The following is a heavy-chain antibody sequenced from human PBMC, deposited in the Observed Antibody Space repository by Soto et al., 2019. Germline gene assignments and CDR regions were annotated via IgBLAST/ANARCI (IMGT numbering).Heavy chain of an antibody. V-gene: IGHV4-31*03. D-gene: IGHD2-2*01. CDR1: GGSISSGGYY. CDR2: IYYSGST. J-gene: IGHJ6*02. Sequence: SETLSLTCTVSGGSISSGGYYWSWIRQHPGKGLEWIGYIYYSGSTYYNPSLKSRVTISVDTSKNQFSLKLSSVTAADTAVYYCAREAGYCSSTSCSLRYYYYGMDVWGQGTTVTVSS. CDR3: AREAGYCSSTSCSLRYYYYGMDV.